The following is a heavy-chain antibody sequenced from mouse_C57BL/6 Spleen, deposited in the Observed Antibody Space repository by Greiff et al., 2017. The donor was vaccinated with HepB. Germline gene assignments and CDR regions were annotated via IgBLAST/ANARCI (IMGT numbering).Heavy chain of an antibody. J-gene: IGHJ2*01. Sequence: VQLQQSGAELMKPGASVKLSCKATGYTFTGYWIEWVKQRPGHGLEWIGEILTGSGSNNYNEKFKGKATFTADTSSNTAYMQLSGLTTEDSSIYFCARATTVRFDYWGQGTTLTVSS. V-gene: IGHV1-9*01. CDR3: ARATTVRFDY. CDR1: GYTFTGYW. CDR2: ILTGSGSN. D-gene: IGHD1-1*01.